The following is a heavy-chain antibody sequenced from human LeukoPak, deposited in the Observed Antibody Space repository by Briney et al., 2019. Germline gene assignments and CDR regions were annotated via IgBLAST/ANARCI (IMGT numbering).Heavy chain of an antibody. CDR1: GFTFSSYG. J-gene: IGHJ4*02. V-gene: IGHV3-23*01. D-gene: IGHD4-23*01. CDR3: AKGDLATVVTRLDY. CDR2: ISGSGGST. Sequence: GGSLRLSCAASGFTFSSYGMSWVRQAPGKGLEWVLAISGSGGSTYYADSVKSRFTISRDNSKNTLYLQMNSLRAEDTAVYYCAKGDLATVVTRLDYWGQGSLVTVSS.